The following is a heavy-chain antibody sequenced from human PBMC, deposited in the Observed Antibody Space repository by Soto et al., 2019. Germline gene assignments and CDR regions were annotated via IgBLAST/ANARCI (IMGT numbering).Heavy chain of an antibody. CDR3: AKHFSLAATLKNDAFDI. V-gene: IGHV3-23*01. CDR2: ISGSGGST. J-gene: IGHJ3*02. D-gene: IGHD2-15*01. Sequence: EVQLLESGGGLVQPGGSLRLSCAASGFTFSSYVMSWVRQAPGKGLEWVSAISGSGGSTYYADSVKGRFTISRDNSKNTLYLQMNSLRAEDTAVYYCAKHFSLAATLKNDAFDIWGQGTMVTVSS. CDR1: GFTFSSYV.